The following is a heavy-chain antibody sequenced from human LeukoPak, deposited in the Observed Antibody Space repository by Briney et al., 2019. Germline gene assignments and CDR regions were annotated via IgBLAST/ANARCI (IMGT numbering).Heavy chain of an antibody. Sequence: GGSLRLSCAASGFTFSTYNMNWVRQAPGKGLEWVSSITSSSSYIYYADSVKGRFTISRDNAKNSLYLQMNSPRAEDTAVYYCARDRHDSSSWYYFDYWGQGTLVTVSS. V-gene: IGHV3-21*01. CDR3: ARDRHDSSSWYYFDY. J-gene: IGHJ4*02. D-gene: IGHD6-13*01. CDR1: GFTFSTYN. CDR2: ITSSSSYI.